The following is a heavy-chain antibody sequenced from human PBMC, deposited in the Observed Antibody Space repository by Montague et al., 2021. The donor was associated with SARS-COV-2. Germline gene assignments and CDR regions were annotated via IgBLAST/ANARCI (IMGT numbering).Heavy chain of an antibody. CDR1: GGSLSGYH. Sequence: SETLSLTCGVSGGSLSGYHWSWIRQPPGRGLEWIGEIGPGGGTNYNPSXXSRVTISLDTSKNQFSLKLTSVTAADTAVYYCARGLIDITMMVVVFTGASLYFDYWSQGTLVTVSS. J-gene: IGHJ4*02. D-gene: IGHD3-22*01. CDR3: ARGLIDITMMVVVFTGASLYFDY. V-gene: IGHV4-34*01. CDR2: IGPGGGT.